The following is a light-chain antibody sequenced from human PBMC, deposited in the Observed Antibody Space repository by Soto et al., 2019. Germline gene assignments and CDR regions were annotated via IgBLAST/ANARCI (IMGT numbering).Light chain of an antibody. CDR1: QSVSSY. CDR2: DAS. CDR3: QQRSNWLLT. Sequence: EIVLTQSPATLSLSPGERATLSCRASQSVSSYLAWYQQKPGQAPSLLIYDASNRATGIPARLSGSGSGTDFTLTISSLEPEDFAVYYCQQRSNWLLTFGGGTKVEIK. J-gene: IGKJ4*01. V-gene: IGKV3-11*01.